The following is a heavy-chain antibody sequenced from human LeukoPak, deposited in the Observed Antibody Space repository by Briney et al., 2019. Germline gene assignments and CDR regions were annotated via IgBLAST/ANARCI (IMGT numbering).Heavy chain of an antibody. J-gene: IGHJ6*03. Sequence: SETLSLTCTVSGGSISSYYWSWIRQPPGKGLEWIGYIYYSGSTNYNPSLKSRVTISVDTSKNQFSLKLSSVTAADPAVYYCARGDCSSTSCLYYYYYYMDVWGKGTTVTVSS. V-gene: IGHV4-59*01. CDR3: ARGDCSSTSCLYYYYYYMDV. CDR2: IYYSGST. D-gene: IGHD2-2*01. CDR1: GGSISSYY.